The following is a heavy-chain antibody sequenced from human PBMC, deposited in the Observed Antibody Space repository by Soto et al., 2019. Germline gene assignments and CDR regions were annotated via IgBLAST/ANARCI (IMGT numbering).Heavy chain of an antibody. CDR2: FDPEDGET. Sequence: ASVKVSCKVSGYTLTELSMHWVRQAPGKGLEWMGGFDPEDGETIYAQKFQGRVTMTEDTSTDTAYMELSSLRSEDTAVYYCARVGYSPSSFGVVIIPSFVPWGQGTLVTLAS. J-gene: IGHJ5*02. CDR1: GYTLTELS. D-gene: IGHD3-3*01. CDR3: ARVGYSPSSFGVVIIPSFVP. V-gene: IGHV1-24*01.